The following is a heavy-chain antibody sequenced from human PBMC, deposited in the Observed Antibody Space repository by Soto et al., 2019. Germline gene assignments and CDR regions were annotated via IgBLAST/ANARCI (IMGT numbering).Heavy chain of an antibody. V-gene: IGHV3-7*01. CDR1: GFMFSTYL. J-gene: IGHJ6*02. CDR3: VGALTYEVPYYYYGMDV. Sequence: EVQLVESGGGLVQPGGSLRLSCEASGFMFSTYLMSWVRQAPGKGLEWVANIKQGGNEKFYVDSVKGRFTISRDNAKKSFFLQMNSLRPEDTAVYYCVGALTYEVPYYYYGMDVWGQGTTVTVSS. CDR2: IKQGGNEK. D-gene: IGHD3-16*01.